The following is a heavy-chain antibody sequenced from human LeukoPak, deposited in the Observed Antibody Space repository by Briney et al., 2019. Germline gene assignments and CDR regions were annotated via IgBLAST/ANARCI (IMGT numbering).Heavy chain of an antibody. CDR3: ARNTMVRGVGAYYFDY. Sequence: QPSETLSFTCTVSGGSISSSSYYWGWIRQPPGKGLEWIGSIYYSGSTYYNPSLKSRVTISVDTSKNQFSLKLSSVTAADTAVYYCARNTMVRGVGAYYFDYWGQGTLVTVSS. CDR1: GGSISSSSYY. D-gene: IGHD3-10*01. V-gene: IGHV4-39*07. CDR2: IYYSGST. J-gene: IGHJ4*02.